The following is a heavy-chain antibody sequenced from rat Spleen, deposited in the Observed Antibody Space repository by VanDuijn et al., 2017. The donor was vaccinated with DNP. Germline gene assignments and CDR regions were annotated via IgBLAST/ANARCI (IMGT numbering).Heavy chain of an antibody. J-gene: IGHJ3*01. CDR3: ATSESAGFVY. CDR2: ISTSGTRT. CDR1: GFTFSNYY. V-gene: IGHV5-25*01. D-gene: IGHD3-7*01. Sequence: EVQLVESGGGLVQPGRSLKLSCAASGFTFSNYYMAWVRQAPKKGLEWVATISTSGTRTYYPDSVKGRFTISRDNGKSTLYLQMDSLRSEDTATYYCATSESAGFVYWGQGTLVTVSS.